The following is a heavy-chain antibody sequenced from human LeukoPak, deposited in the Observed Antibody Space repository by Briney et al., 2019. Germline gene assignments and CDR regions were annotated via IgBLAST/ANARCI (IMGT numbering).Heavy chain of an antibody. J-gene: IGHJ5*02. CDR1: GHTFTSYG. CDR2: VSPNSGDT. CDR3: ARQDVVRGVRPFYWFDP. Sequence: ASVKVSCKASGHTFTSYGISWVRQATGQGLEWMGWVSPNSGDTGYAQNFQGRVTMTRNTSISTAYMELSSLTSEDTAVYYCARQDVVRGVRPFYWFDPWGQGTLVTVSS. D-gene: IGHD3-10*01. V-gene: IGHV1-8*02.